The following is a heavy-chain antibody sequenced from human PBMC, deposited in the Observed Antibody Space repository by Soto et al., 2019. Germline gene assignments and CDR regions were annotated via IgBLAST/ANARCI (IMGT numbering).Heavy chain of an antibody. CDR3: AAAGELLRSYYYYGMDV. J-gene: IGHJ6*02. CDR1: GYTFTSYD. Sequence: ASVKVSCKASGYTFTSYDINWVLQATGQGLEWMGWMNPNSGNTGYAQKFQGRVTMTRNTSISTAYMELSSLRSEDTAVYYCAAAGELLRSYYYYGMDVWGQGTTVTVSS. D-gene: IGHD1-26*01. V-gene: IGHV1-8*01. CDR2: MNPNSGNT.